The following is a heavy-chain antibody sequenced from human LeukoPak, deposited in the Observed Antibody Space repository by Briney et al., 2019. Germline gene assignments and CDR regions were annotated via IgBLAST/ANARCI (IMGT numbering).Heavy chain of an antibody. D-gene: IGHD7-27*01. CDR2: IRFVESDK. Sequence: GGSLRLSCAASGFTFSNYGMHWVRQAPGKGLEWGAHIRFVESDKYYADSVKGRFTISRDISRNTVYRQMNSLRPADTAVYYCAKDLNWGWDYWGQGTLATVSS. V-gene: IGHV3-30*02. CDR1: GFTFSNYG. CDR3: AKDLNWGWDY. J-gene: IGHJ4*02.